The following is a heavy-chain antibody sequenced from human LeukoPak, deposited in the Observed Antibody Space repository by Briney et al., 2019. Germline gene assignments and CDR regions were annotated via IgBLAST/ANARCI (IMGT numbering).Heavy chain of an antibody. D-gene: IGHD4-17*01. Sequence: ASVKVSCKASGYTFTGYYMHWVRQAPGQGPEWMGWINPNSGGAKNAQKFQGRVTMTRDTSISTAYMELSRLRSDDTAVYYCARGLSVRTTVTTLFNSWGQGTLVTVSS. CDR1: GYTFTGYY. CDR3: ARGLSVRTTVTTLFNS. V-gene: IGHV1-2*02. CDR2: INPNSGGA. J-gene: IGHJ4*02.